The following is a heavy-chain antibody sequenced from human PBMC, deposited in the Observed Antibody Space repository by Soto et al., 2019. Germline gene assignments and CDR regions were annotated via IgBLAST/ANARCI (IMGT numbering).Heavy chain of an antibody. D-gene: IGHD2-15*01. CDR1: GFTFRNYD. J-gene: IGHJ4*02. CDR3: LRVATTPAY. Sequence: EVQLLESGGDLVQPGGSLRLSCAASGFTFRNYDMSWVRQAPGKGLEWVSAISGSGGTTYYADSVKGRFTISRDNSKSTLFLQMNSLRAEDSALYYCLRVATTPAYWGQGTLVTVSS. CDR2: ISGSGGTT. V-gene: IGHV3-23*01.